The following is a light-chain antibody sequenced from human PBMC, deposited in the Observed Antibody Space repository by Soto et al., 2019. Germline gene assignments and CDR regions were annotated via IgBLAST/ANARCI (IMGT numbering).Light chain of an antibody. V-gene: IGKV1-5*01. Sequence: DIQMIQSPATLSASVGDRVTITCRASQSVRSWLAWYQQKPGTAPKLLIFDASRLESGVPSRFSGSASGTEFTLTISSLQPDDFATYYCQQYDNYPLTFGGGTKVEIK. CDR1: QSVRSW. CDR2: DAS. J-gene: IGKJ4*01. CDR3: QQYDNYPLT.